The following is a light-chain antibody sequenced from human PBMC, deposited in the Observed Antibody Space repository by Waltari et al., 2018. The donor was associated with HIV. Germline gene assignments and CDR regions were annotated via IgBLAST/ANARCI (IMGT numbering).Light chain of an antibody. V-gene: IGKV1-27*01. J-gene: IGKJ4*01. CDR1: QAISNY. Sequence: DIQMTQSPSSRSASVGDRVTLTCRASQAISNYLAWYQQKPGKVPKVLIYGTSSLQSGVPSRFTGSGSGTEFTLTISSLQPEDVATYYCQSYKSAPFTFGGGTRVEIK. CDR2: GTS. CDR3: QSYKSAPFT.